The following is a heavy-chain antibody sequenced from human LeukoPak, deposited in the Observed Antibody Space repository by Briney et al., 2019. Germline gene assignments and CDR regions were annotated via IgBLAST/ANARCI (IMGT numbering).Heavy chain of an antibody. CDR3: ARDQGVAGTAHY. CDR2: IIPILGIA. V-gene: IGHV1-69*04. J-gene: IGHJ4*02. D-gene: IGHD6-19*01. Sequence: SVKVSCKASGGTFSSYAISWVRQAPGQGLEWMGRIIPILGIANYAQKFQGRVTITADKSTSTAYVELRSLRSDDTAVYYCARDQGVAGTAHYWGQGTLVTVSS. CDR1: GGTFSSYA.